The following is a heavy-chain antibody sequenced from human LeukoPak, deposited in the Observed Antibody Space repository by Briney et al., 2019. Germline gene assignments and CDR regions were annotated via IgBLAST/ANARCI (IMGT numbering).Heavy chain of an antibody. CDR3: ARARYNNGLDY. CDR2: IKTDGSSI. V-gene: IGHV3-74*01. J-gene: IGHJ4*02. Sequence: GGSLRLSCTASGFTFSSYWMHWVRQALGKGLVWVSHIKTDGSSINYADSVKGRFTISRDNAKNTLYLQMNSLRAEDTAVYYCARARYNNGLDYWGQGTLVTASS. CDR1: GFTFSSYW. D-gene: IGHD1-14*01.